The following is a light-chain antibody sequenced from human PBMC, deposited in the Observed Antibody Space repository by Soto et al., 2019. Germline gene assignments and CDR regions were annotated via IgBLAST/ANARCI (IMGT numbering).Light chain of an antibody. J-gene: IGLJ2*01. V-gene: IGLV1-40*01. CDR2: GNS. CDR3: QSYDSSLSGWV. CDR1: SSNIGAGYD. Sequence: QAVVTQPPSVSGAPGQRVTISCTGSSSNIGAGYDVHWYQQLPGTAPKLLIYGNSNRPSGVPDRFSCSKSGTSASLAITGLQAEDEADYYCQSYDSSLSGWVFGGGTQLTVL.